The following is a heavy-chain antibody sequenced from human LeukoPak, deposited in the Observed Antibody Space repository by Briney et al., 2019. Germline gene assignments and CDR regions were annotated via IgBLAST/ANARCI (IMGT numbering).Heavy chain of an antibody. CDR3: ARGGGGLAY. CDR1: GYTFTGYY. J-gene: IGHJ4*02. V-gene: IGHV1-2*02. CDR2: INPNSGGT. Sequence: ASVKVSCKASGYTFTGYYMHWVRQAPGQGLEWMGWINPNSGGTNFAQKFQDRVTMTRDTSISTAYMELNTLTSDDTAVYYCARGGGGLAYWGQGTLVTVSS. D-gene: IGHD3-16*01.